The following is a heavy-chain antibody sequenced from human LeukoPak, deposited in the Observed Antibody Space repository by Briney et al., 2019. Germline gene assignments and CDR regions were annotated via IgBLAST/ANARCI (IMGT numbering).Heavy chain of an antibody. D-gene: IGHD3-22*01. CDR1: GYSISSGYY. Sequence: PSETLSLTCTVSGYSISSGYYWGWIRQPPGKGLEWIGSIYHSGSTYYNPSLKSRVTISVDTSKNQFSLKLSSVTAADTAVYYCARLKYYDSSGYSDYWYFDLWGRGTLVTVSS. CDR2: IYHSGST. CDR3: ARLKYYDSSGYSDYWYFDL. V-gene: IGHV4-38-2*02. J-gene: IGHJ2*01.